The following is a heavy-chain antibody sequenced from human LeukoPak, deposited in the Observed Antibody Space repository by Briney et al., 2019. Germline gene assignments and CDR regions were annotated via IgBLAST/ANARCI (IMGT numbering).Heavy chain of an antibody. CDR3: ARSPLWFVLSYYMDV. J-gene: IGHJ6*03. D-gene: IGHD3-10*01. CDR2: INPNSGGK. Sequence: ASVKVSCKASGYTFTGYYMHWVRQAPGQGLEWMGWINPNSGGKNYAQKFQGRVTMTRDTSISTAYMELSRLRSDDTAVYYCARSPLWFVLSYYMDVWGKGTTVTVSS. CDR1: GYTFTGYY. V-gene: IGHV1-2*02.